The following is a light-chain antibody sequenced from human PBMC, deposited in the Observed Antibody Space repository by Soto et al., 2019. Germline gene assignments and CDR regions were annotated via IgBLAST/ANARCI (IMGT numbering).Light chain of an antibody. CDR3: TSYTPTGALV. Sequence: QSALTQPPSASGSPGESVTMSCTGTSRDVGAYVYVSWFQQHSGKAPKLIIFEVNKRPSGVPDRFSGSRSGDTASLTVSGLQIDDEADYYCTSYTPTGALVFGSGTKLTVL. CDR1: SRDVGAYVY. J-gene: IGLJ3*02. V-gene: IGLV2-8*01. CDR2: EVN.